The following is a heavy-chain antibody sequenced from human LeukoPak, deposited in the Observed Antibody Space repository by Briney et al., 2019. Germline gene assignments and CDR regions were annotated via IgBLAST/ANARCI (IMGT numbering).Heavy chain of an antibody. D-gene: IGHD6-19*01. J-gene: IGHJ4*02. CDR3: ARLVPRIAVVNY. CDR2: IYYSGST. CDR1: GGSFSGYY. Sequence: SETLSLTCAVYGGSFSGYYWSWIRQPPGKGLEWIGYIYYSGSTNYNPSLKSRVTISVDTSKNQFSLKLSSVTAADTAVYYCARLVPRIAVVNYWGQGTLVTVSS. V-gene: IGHV4-59*08.